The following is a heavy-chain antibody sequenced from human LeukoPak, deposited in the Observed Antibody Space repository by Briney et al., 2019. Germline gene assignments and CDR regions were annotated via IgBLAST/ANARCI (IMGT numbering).Heavy chain of an antibody. CDR3: ARSITQGLRFCD. CDR2: ISHSGST. D-gene: IGHD5-12*01. J-gene: IGHJ4*02. V-gene: IGHV4-34*01. CDR1: GGSFSGYY. Sequence: PSETLSLTCAVYGGSFSGYYWSWIRQPPGKGLEWIGEISHSGSTNYNPSLKSRVTISVDTSKNQFSLKLSSVTAADTAVYYCARSITQGLRFCDWGQGTLVTVSS.